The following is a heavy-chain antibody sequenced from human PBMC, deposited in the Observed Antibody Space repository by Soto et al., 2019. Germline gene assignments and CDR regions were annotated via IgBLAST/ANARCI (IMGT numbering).Heavy chain of an antibody. CDR3: AREETNSSGWYQFVY. CDR1: GGSFSGYY. Sequence: KPSETLSLTCAVYGGSFSGYYWSWIRQPPGKGLEWIGEINHSGSTNYNPSLKSRVTISVDTSKNQFSLKLSSVTAADTAVYYCAREETNSSGWYQFVYWGQGTLVTVSS. CDR2: INHSGST. V-gene: IGHV4-34*01. D-gene: IGHD6-19*01. J-gene: IGHJ4*02.